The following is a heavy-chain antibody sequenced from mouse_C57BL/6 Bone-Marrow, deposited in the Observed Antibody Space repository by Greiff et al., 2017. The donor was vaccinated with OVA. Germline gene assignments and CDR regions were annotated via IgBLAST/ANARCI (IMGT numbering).Heavy chain of an antibody. V-gene: IGHV8-8*01. CDR3: ARIVRLLRPRYFDV. Sequence: QVQLKESGPGILQPSQTLSLTCSFSGFSLSTFGMGVGWIRQPAGKGLEWLAHIWWDDDKYYNPALKSRLTISKDTSKNQVFHKIANVDTADTATYYCARIVRLLRPRYFDVWGTGTTVTVSS. J-gene: IGHJ1*03. D-gene: IGHD1-2*01. CDR1: GFSLSTFGMG. CDR2: IWWDDDK.